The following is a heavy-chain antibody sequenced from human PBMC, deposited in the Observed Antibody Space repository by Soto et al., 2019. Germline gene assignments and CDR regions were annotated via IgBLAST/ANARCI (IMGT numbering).Heavy chain of an antibody. V-gene: IGHV3-66*01. CDR2: LYSGGYT. Sequence: EVQLVESGGGLVQPGGSLRLSCAASGFTFSSIYMSWVRQAPGKGLEWVSVLYSGGYTNYADSVKGRFTISRDSSKNTLYLEMNSLRAEDTAVYYCARSGLISVAGLFDYWGQGTLITVSS. CDR1: GFTFSSIY. J-gene: IGHJ4*02. CDR3: ARSGLISVAGLFDY. D-gene: IGHD6-19*01.